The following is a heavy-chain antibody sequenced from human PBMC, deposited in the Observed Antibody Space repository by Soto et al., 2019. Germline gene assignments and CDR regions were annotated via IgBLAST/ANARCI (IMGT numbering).Heavy chain of an antibody. Sequence: QITLKESGPTLVKPTQTLTLTCTSSGLSLSTSGVAVGWIRQPPGKTLEWLALIYWDDNNRYSPSLKNRLTVTKDTSKNQVVLTMTNMDPVDTGTYYCAHSDPSDHFWSGSPFHWGQGYQVTVSS. CDR2: IYWDDNN. D-gene: IGHD3-3*02. CDR1: GLSLSTSGVA. V-gene: IGHV2-5*02. J-gene: IGHJ4*02. CDR3: AHSDPSDHFWSGSPFH.